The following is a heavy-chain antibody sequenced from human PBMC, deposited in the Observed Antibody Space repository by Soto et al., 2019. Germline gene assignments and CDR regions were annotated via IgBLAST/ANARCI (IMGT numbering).Heavy chain of an antibody. CDR1: GFTFSSYA. J-gene: IGHJ6*02. D-gene: IGHD6-13*01. CDR2: ISYSGGST. CDR3: AKGAAAAGTSLYQYYGMDV. Sequence: EVQLLESGGGLVQPGGSLRLSCAASGFTFSSYAMSWVRQAPGKGLEWISAISYSGGSTYYTDSVKGRFTISRDNSKNTVYLQMNSLRAEDTAVYYCAKGAAAAGTSLYQYYGMDVWGQGTTVTVSS. V-gene: IGHV3-23*01.